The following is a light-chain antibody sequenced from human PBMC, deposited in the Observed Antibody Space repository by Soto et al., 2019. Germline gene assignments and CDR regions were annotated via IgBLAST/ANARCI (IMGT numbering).Light chain of an antibody. J-gene: IGLJ3*02. CDR2: NVT. CDR3: ATWDSGLSGWV. V-gene: IGLV2-11*01. Sequence: QSVLIQPPSVSGSPGQSVTISCTGTSSDVGTYDSVSWHQQHPGTVPKPTMYNVTTRPSGVPDRFSGSKSGNSASVTIFGLQAEDETDYYCATWDSGLSGWVFGGGTKLTVL. CDR1: SSDVGTYDS.